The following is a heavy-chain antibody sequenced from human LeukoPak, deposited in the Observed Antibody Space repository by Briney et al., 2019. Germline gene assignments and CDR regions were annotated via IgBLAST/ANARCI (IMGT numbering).Heavy chain of an antibody. CDR3: ARCGYYYDSSDSLNWFDS. CDR1: GFTVSSNY. CDR2: ITASSGFT. V-gene: IGHV3-11*06. Sequence: GGSLRLSCAASGFTVSSNYMSWVRQAPGKGLEWVSYITASSGFTNYADSVKGRFTISRDNVKNPLFLQMNSLRAEDTAVYFCARCGYYYDSSDSLNWFDSWGQGTLVTVSS. J-gene: IGHJ5*01. D-gene: IGHD3-22*01.